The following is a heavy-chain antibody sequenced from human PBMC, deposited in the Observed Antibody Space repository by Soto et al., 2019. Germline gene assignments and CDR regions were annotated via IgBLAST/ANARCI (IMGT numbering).Heavy chain of an antibody. D-gene: IGHD2-2*01. Sequence: GGSLRLSCAASGFTFSSYAMSWARQAPGNVLEWDSAISGSGGSTYYADSVKGRFTISRDNSKNTLYLQMNSLIDEDTAVYYCAAGDCSSTSCPTPYYYYGMDVCGQGPTVTVYS. J-gene: IGHJ6*02. CDR3: AAGDCSSTSCPTPYYYYGMDV. V-gene: IGHV3-23*01. CDR1: GFTFSSYA. CDR2: ISGSGGST.